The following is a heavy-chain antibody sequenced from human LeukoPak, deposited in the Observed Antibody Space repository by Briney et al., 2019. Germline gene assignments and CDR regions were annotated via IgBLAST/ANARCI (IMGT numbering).Heavy chain of an antibody. CDR3: ARELGYCSGGSCEGYDAFDI. J-gene: IGHJ3*02. CDR2: INPNSGGT. V-gene: IGHV1-2*02. Sequence: GASVKVSCKASGYTFTGYYMHWVRQAPGQGLEWMGWINPNSGGTNYAQKFQGRVTMTRDMSTSTVYMELSSLRSEDTAVYYCARELGYCSGGSCEGYDAFDIWGQGTMVTVSS. D-gene: IGHD2-15*01. CDR1: GYTFTGYY.